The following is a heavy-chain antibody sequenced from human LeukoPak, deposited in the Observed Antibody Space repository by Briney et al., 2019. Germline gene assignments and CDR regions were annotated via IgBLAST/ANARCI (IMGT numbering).Heavy chain of an antibody. Sequence: ASVKVSCKASGYTFTSYYMHWVRQAPGQGLEWMGWINAGNGNTKYSQKFQGRVTITRDTSASTAYMELSSLRSEDTAVYYCAILGGSGWHGDYWGQGTLVTVSS. CDR2: INAGNGNT. CDR3: AILGGSGWHGDY. V-gene: IGHV1-3*01. CDR1: GYTFTSYY. D-gene: IGHD6-19*01. J-gene: IGHJ4*02.